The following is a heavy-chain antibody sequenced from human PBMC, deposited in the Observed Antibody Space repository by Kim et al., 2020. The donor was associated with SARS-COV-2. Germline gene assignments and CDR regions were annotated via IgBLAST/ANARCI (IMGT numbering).Heavy chain of an antibody. Sequence: GGSLRLSCAASGFTFSSYGMHWVRQAPGKGLEWVAVIWYDGSNKYYADSVKGRFTISRDNSKNTLYLQMNSLRAEDTAVYYCARDPTSKYCSSTSCYHTYYYYGMDVWGQGTTVTVSS. CDR1: GFTFSSYG. J-gene: IGHJ6*02. CDR2: IWYDGSNK. V-gene: IGHV3-33*01. CDR3: ARDPTSKYCSSTSCYHTYYYYGMDV. D-gene: IGHD2-2*01.